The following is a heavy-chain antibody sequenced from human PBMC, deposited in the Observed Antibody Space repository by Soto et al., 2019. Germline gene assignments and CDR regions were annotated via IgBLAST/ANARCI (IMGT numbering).Heavy chain of an antibody. CDR1: GFTFTDSA. Sequence: EVQLVESGGGLVQPGGSLKLSCAASGFTFTDSAIHWVRQTSGKGLEWFGRVRNKVNTYATAYAASVKGRLTISRDDSMNTVYLRMNSLKTEDTAVYYCTRRRDWTAMDPLDYWGQGTLVTVSS. J-gene: IGHJ4*02. V-gene: IGHV3-73*02. D-gene: IGHD5-18*01. CDR3: TRRRDWTAMDPLDY. CDR2: VRNKVNTYAT.